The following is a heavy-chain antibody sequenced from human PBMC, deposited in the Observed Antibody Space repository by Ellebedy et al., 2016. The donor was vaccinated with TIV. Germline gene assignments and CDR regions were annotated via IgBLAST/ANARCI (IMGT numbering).Heavy chain of an antibody. D-gene: IGHD3-22*01. V-gene: IGHV1-46*01. J-gene: IGHJ4*02. CDR3: ARAGVSYYDTRGWLDY. Sequence: AASVKVSCKASGFTFTNYHMHWVRHAPGQGLAWMGIVNPTTGSTTYPQKFQGRVTMTRDTSTGTVYMELTGLRSEDAAVYYCARAGVSYYDTRGWLDYWGQGTMVTVSS. CDR1: GFTFTNYH. CDR2: VNPTTGST.